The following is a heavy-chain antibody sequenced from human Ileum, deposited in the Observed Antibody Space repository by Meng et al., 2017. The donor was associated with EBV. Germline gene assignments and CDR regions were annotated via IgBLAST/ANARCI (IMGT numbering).Heavy chain of an antibody. CDR1: SVSFNSSIYF. D-gene: IGHD4-11*01. V-gene: IGHV4-39*01. CDR2: IYRPEAT. Sequence: QLHLVESDSVLGWTLDTQFTTCYGTSVSFNSSIYFWAWHSQSPEKGLECIGSIYRPEATYYNTYLKSRVTISVDTSKTQLYLTLRSVTAADTAVYYCVRSIDYQDSVRFYFFDYWGQGTLVTVSS. CDR3: VRSIDYQDSVRFYFFDY. J-gene: IGHJ4*02.